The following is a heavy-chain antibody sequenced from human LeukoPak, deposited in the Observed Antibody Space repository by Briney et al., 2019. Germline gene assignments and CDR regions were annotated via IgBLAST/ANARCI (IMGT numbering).Heavy chain of an antibody. CDR2: ISSSSSYI. Sequence: GGSLRLSCAASGFTFSSYSMSWVRQAPGKGLEWVSSISSSSSYIYYADSVKGRFTISRDNAKNSLYLQMNSLRAEDTAVYYCVRWFRRQLGLDYWGQGTLVTVSS. CDR1: GFTFSSYS. J-gene: IGHJ4*02. CDR3: VRWFRRQLGLDY. V-gene: IGHV3-21*01. D-gene: IGHD6-13*01.